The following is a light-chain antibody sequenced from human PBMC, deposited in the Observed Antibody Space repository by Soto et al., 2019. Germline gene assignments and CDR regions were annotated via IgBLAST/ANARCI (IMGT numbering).Light chain of an antibody. J-gene: IGLJ1*01. CDR3: CSYAGSYPLV. CDR1: SSDVGGYNY. CDR2: DVS. Sequence: QSALTQPRSVSGSPGQSVTISCTGTSSDVGGYNYVSWYQQHPGKAPKLMIYDVSKRPSGVPDRFSGSKSGNTASLTISGLQADDEADYYCCSYAGSYPLVFGTGTELTVL. V-gene: IGLV2-11*01.